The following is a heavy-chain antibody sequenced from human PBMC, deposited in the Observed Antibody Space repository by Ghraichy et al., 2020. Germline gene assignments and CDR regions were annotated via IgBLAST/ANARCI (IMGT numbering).Heavy chain of an antibody. Sequence: LSLTCTVSGGSISSGGYYWSWIRQHPGKGLEWIGYIYYSGSTYYNPSLKSRVTISVDTSKNQFSLKLSSVTAADTAVYYCARGDDDYGPKFDYWGQGTLVTVSS. CDR2: IYYSGST. V-gene: IGHV4-31*03. CDR1: GGSISSGGYY. J-gene: IGHJ4*02. CDR3: ARGDDDYGPKFDY. D-gene: IGHD4-17*01.